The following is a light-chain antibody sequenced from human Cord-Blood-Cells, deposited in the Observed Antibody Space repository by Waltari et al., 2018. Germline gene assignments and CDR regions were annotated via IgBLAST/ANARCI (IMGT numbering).Light chain of an antibody. CDR1: QGISSY. CDR2: AAS. J-gene: IGKJ1*01. V-gene: IGKV1-8*01. Sequence: AIRMTQSPSSLSASTGDRVTITCRASQGISSYLAWYQQKPGKAPQLLIYAASTLQSGVPSRFSGSGSGTDFTLTSSCLQAEDFATYYCQQYYSYPWTFGQGTKVEIK. CDR3: QQYYSYPWT.